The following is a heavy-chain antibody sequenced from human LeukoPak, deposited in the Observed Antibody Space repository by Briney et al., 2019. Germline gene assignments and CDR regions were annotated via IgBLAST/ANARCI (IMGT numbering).Heavy chain of an antibody. V-gene: IGHV1-3*01. Sequence: ASVKVSCKASGYTFTSYAMHWVRQAPGQRLEWMGWINAGNGNTKYSQKFQGRVTITRDTSASTAYMGLSSLRSEDTAVYYCARARSRSGWYYFDYWGQGTLVTVSS. CDR1: GYTFTSYA. CDR2: INAGNGNT. D-gene: IGHD6-19*01. CDR3: ARARSRSGWYYFDY. J-gene: IGHJ4*02.